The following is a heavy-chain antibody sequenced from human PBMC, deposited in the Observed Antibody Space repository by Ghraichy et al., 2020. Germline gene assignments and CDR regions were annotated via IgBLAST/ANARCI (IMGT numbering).Heavy chain of an antibody. CDR3: ARDYDILTGYFVSYYYYGMDV. CDR2: IKQDGSEK. D-gene: IGHD3-9*01. Sequence: GGSLRLSCAASGFTFSSYWMSWVRQAPGKGLEWVANIKQDGSEKYYVDSVKGRFTSSRDNAKNSLYLQMNSLRAEDTAVYYCARDYDILTGYFVSYYYYGMDVWSQGTTVTVSS. CDR1: GFTFSSYW. V-gene: IGHV3-7*01. J-gene: IGHJ6*02.